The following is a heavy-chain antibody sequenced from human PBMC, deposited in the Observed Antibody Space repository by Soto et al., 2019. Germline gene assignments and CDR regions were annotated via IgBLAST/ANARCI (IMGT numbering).Heavy chain of an antibody. D-gene: IGHD3-3*01. CDR3: AKDYDFWSGYYGAV. V-gene: IGHV3-23*01. J-gene: IGHJ6*02. Sequence: GGSLRLSCAASGFTFSSYAMSWVRQAPGKGLEWVSAISGSGGSTYYADSVKGRFTISRDNSKNTLYLQMNSLRAEDTAVYYSAKDYDFWSGYYGAVWGQGTTVTVSS. CDR1: GFTFSSYA. CDR2: ISGSGGST.